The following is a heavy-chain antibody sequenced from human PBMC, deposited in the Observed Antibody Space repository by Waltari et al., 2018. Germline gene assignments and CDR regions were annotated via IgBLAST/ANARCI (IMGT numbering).Heavy chain of an antibody. J-gene: IGHJ3*02. V-gene: IGHV3-9*03. CDR3: AKEGTYYFDSSGYSRGAFDI. Sequence: EVQLVESGGGLVQPGRSLRLSCAASGFSFHDYAMHWVRQAPGKGLEWVSGISWDSNIIDYADSVKGRFTISRDNAKNSLYLQMNSLRAEDVALYFCAKEGTYYFDSSGYSRGAFDIWGQGTMVIVSS. CDR1: GFSFHDYA. CDR2: ISWDSNII. D-gene: IGHD3-22*01.